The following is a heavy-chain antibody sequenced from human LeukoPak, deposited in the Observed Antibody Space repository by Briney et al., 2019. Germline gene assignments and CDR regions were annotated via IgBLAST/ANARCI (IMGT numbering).Heavy chain of an antibody. V-gene: IGHV4-39*07. CDR2: IYYSGST. Sequence: PSETLSLTCTVSGGSISSSSYYWGWIRQPPGKGLEWIGSIYYSGSTYYNPSLKSRVTISVDTSKNQFSLKLSSVTAADTAVYYCARDVEEWLVSVGYWGQGTLVTVSS. D-gene: IGHD6-19*01. CDR1: GGSISSSSYY. CDR3: ARDVEEWLVSVGY. J-gene: IGHJ4*02.